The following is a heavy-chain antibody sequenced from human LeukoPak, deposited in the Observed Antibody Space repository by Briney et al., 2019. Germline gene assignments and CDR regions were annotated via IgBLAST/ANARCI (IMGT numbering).Heavy chain of an antibody. CDR2: ISGSGGST. D-gene: IGHD6-19*01. Sequence: GGSLRLSCAASGFTFSSDAMSWVRQAPGKGLEWVSAISGSGGSTYYADSVEGRFTISRDNAKNTLSLQMNSLRAEDTAVYYCARVPITLAGTKDAKYFQHWGQGTLVTVSS. CDR3: ARVPITLAGTKDAKYFQH. J-gene: IGHJ1*01. V-gene: IGHV3-23*01. CDR1: GFTFSSDA.